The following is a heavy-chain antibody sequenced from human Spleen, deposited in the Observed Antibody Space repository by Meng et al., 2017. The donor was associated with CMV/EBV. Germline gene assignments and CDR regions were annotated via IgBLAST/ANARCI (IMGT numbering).Heavy chain of an antibody. J-gene: IGHJ5*02. CDR3: ARGIHVFDP. CDR2: INHSGST. Sequence: SETLSLTCAVYGGSFSGYYWSWIRQPPGKGLEWIGEINHSGSTSYNPSLKSRVTISIDTSKSQFSLKLSSVTAADTAVYYCARGIHVFDPWGQGTLVTVSS. V-gene: IGHV4-34*01. CDR1: GGSFSGYY.